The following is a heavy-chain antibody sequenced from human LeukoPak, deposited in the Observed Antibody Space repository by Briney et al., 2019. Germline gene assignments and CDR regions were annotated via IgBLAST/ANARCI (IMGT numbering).Heavy chain of an antibody. Sequence: GGSLRLTCAASGFTFSSYSMNWVRQAPGKGLEWVSYISSSSSTIYYADSVKGRFTISRDDAKNSLYLQINNLRDEDTAVYYCARRHAHPLDGDNSQFAFNIWGQGTMVTVSS. CDR1: GFTFSSYS. D-gene: IGHD4-23*01. J-gene: IGHJ3*02. CDR3: ARRHAHPLDGDNSQFAFNI. V-gene: IGHV3-48*02. CDR2: ISSSSSTI.